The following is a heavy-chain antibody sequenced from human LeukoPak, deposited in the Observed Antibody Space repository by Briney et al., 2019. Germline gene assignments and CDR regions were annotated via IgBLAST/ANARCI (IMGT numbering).Heavy chain of an antibody. J-gene: IGHJ4*02. D-gene: IGHD3-10*01. CDR1: GFTFSSYA. Sequence: PGGSLRLSCAASGFTFSSYAMSWVRQAPGKGLEWVSAISGSGGSTYYADSVKGRFTISRDNSKNTLYLQMNSLRAEDTAVYYCAKGERGTYGSGSSDYWGQGTLVTVSS. CDR3: AKGERGTYGSGSSDY. CDR2: ISGSGGST. V-gene: IGHV3-23*01.